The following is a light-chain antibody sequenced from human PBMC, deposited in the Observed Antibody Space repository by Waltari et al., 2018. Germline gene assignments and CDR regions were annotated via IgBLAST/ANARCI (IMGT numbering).Light chain of an antibody. CDR3: QAWDSNTAGGL. J-gene: IGLJ2*01. CDR2: QAN. V-gene: IGLV3-1*01. CDR1: TLGEKY. Sequence: SYELTQPPSVSVSPGQTASITCSGATLGEKYACWCQQQPGPPPVLVISQANKRPSGIPERFCGSNAGNPLTLTIRGTQALDEADYYCQAWDSNTAGGLFGGWTKLTVL.